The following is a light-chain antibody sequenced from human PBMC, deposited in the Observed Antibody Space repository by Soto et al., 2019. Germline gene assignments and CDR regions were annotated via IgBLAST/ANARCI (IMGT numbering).Light chain of an antibody. CDR3: QQYGSSPYT. CDR1: QSVSSSY. Sequence: EIVLTQSPGTLSLSPGERATLSCRASQSVSSSYLAWYQQKPGQAPRLLIYGASSRPTGIPDRFSVSGSGTDFTLTISRLEPEDFAVYYCQQYGSSPYTFGQGTKLEIK. V-gene: IGKV3-20*01. J-gene: IGKJ2*01. CDR2: GAS.